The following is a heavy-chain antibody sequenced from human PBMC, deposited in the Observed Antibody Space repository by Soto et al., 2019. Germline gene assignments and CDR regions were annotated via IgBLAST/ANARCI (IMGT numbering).Heavy chain of an antibody. CDR2: ISAHNGNT. D-gene: IGHD1-1*01. Sequence: QVHLVQSGAEVKKPGPSVKVSCKGSGYAFTTYGITWVRQAPGQGLEWMGWISAHNGNTNYAPKLQGRVTVTRDTSTITAYMERRSLRSDDEAVYYCARGRYGDYWGQGALVTVAS. CDR3: ARGRYGDY. J-gene: IGHJ4*02. V-gene: IGHV1-18*01. CDR1: GYAFTTYG.